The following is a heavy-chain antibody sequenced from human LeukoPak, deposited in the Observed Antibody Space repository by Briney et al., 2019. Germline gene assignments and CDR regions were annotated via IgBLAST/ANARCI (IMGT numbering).Heavy chain of an antibody. CDR3: ARDGGGWVIDY. Sequence: PGRSLRLSCAASGFTFSSYGMHWVRQAPGKGLEWVAVISYDGSNKYYADSVKGRFTISRDNSKNTLYLQMNSLRAEDTAVYYCARDGGGWVIDYWGQGTLVTVSS. J-gene: IGHJ4*02. CDR2: ISYDGSNK. V-gene: IGHV3-30*03. CDR1: GFTFSSYG. D-gene: IGHD6-19*01.